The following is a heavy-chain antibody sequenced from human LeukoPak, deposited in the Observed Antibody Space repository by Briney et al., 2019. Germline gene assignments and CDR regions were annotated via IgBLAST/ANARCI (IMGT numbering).Heavy chain of an antibody. J-gene: IGHJ4*02. Sequence: GGSLRLSCAASGFTFSSYAMSWVRQAPGKGLEWVSAISGSGGSTYYADSVKGRFTISRDNSKNTLYLQLNSLRAEDTAVYYCAKDPSYYYDSSGYYPWYFDYWGQGTLVTVSS. CDR3: AKDPSYYYDSSGYYPWYFDY. CDR1: GFTFSSYA. D-gene: IGHD3-22*01. V-gene: IGHV3-23*01. CDR2: ISGSGGST.